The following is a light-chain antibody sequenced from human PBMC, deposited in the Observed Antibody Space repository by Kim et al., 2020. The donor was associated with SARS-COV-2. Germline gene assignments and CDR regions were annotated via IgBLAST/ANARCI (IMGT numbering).Light chain of an antibody. V-gene: IGLV4-69*01. CDR1: SGHSSYA. Sequence: SDKLTCSLSSGHSSYAIAWHRQQPEKGPRYLMKLNSDGSHSKGDGIPDRFSGSSSGAERYLTISSLQSEDEADYYCQAWGTGIVVFGGGTQLTVL. J-gene: IGLJ2*01. CDR3: QAWGTGIVV. CDR2: LNSDGSH.